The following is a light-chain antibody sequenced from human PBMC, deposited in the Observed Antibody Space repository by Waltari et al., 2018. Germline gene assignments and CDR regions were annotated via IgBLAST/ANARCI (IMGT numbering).Light chain of an antibody. Sequence: EIVLTQSPGTLSLSPGERATLSCRASQSVKSCYLAWYQQRPGQPPRLLIYSESSRATGIPDRFSGSGSGTNFTLIISRLEPEDFAVYYCQQSGSPPYAFGQGTKVEIK. J-gene: IGKJ2*01. V-gene: IGKV3-20*01. CDR3: QQSGSPPYA. CDR1: QSVKSCY. CDR2: SES.